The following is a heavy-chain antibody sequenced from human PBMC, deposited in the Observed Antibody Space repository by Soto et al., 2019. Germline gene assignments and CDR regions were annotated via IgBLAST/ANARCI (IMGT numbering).Heavy chain of an antibody. CDR3: STGGYFFDY. CDR2: IKSKPDGGTT. V-gene: IGHV3-15*07. J-gene: IGHJ4*02. CDR1: GLTFTNAW. Sequence: GGSLRLSCAASGLTFTNAWMNWVRQAPGKGLEWVGRIKSKPDGGTTDYAAPVKGRFTISRDDLKNTVFLQMNSLKTEDTAVYYCSTGGYFFDYWGQGILVTVSS.